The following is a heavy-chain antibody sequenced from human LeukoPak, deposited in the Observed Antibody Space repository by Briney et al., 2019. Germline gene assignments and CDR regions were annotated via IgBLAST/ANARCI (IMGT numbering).Heavy chain of an antibody. CDR2: IYYSGST. V-gene: IGHV4-59*11. J-gene: IGHJ6*03. D-gene: IGHD5-24*01. CDR3: ARARDGYNWEYYYYYYYMDV. Sequence: SETLSLTCTVSGGSFSSHYWSWIRQPPGKGLEWIGYIYYSGSTNYNPSLKSRVTISVDTSKNQFSLKLSSVTAADTAVYYCARARDGYNWEYYYYYYYMDVWGKGTTVTVSS. CDR1: GGSFSSHY.